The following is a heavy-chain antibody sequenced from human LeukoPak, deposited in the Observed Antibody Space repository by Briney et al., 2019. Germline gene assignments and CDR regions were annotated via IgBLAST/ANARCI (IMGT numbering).Heavy chain of an antibody. Sequence: GGSLRLSCAASGFTVNSNYMSWVRQAPGEGLEWVSVIYSEGNDGTTYYADSVKGRFTISRDNSKNTLYLQMNSLRAEDTAVYYCARDSGYGHYYFDYWGQGALVTVSS. V-gene: IGHV3-53*01. D-gene: IGHD3-10*01. CDR3: ARDSGYGHYYFDY. J-gene: IGHJ4*02. CDR1: GFTVNSNY. CDR2: IYSEGNDGTT.